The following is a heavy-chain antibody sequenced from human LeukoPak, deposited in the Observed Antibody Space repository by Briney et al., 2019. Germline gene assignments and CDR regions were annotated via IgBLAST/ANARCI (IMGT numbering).Heavy chain of an antibody. D-gene: IGHD3-22*01. V-gene: IGHV1-69*05. CDR1: GGTFSSYA. CDR2: IIPIFGTA. CDR3: ARVLSPGYYYDSSGYYYFDY. J-gene: IGHJ4*02. Sequence: ASVKVSCKASGGTFSSYAISWVRRAPGQGLEWMGGIIPIFGTANYAQKFQGRVTITTDESTSTAYMELSSLRSEDTAVYYCARVLSPGYYYDSSGYYYFDYWGQGTLVTVSS.